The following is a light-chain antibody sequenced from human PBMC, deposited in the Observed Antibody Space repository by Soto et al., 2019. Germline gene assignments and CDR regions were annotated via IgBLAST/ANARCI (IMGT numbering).Light chain of an antibody. CDR2: GNS. J-gene: IGLJ1*01. CDR3: QSSYTSLSALV. Sequence: QSVLTQPPSVSGAPGQRVTISCTGSSSNIGAGYDVHWYQQLPGTAPKLLIYGNSNRPSGVPDRFSGSKSGTSASLAITGLQADDEADDYCQSSYTSLSALVFGTGTKLTVL. CDR1: SSNIGAGYD. V-gene: IGLV1-40*01.